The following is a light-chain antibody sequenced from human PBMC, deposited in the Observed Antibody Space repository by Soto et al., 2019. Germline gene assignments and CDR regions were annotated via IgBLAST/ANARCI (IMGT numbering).Light chain of an antibody. CDR2: AAS. V-gene: IGKV1-6*01. CDR1: QGIRND. Sequence: ALQMTQSPSSLSASVGDRVTITCRASQGIRNDLGWYQQKPGKAPKLLIFAASSLQSGVPSRFSGSGSGTDFTLTISSLQPEDFATYYCLQDYNYPRTFGQGTKLEIK. J-gene: IGKJ2*01. CDR3: LQDYNYPRT.